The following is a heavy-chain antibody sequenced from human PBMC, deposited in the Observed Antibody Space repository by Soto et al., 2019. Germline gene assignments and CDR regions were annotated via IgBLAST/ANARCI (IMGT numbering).Heavy chain of an antibody. CDR3: ASPKIAFYNWFYP. V-gene: IGHV4-39*01. D-gene: IGHD3-3*02. J-gene: IGHJ5*02. CDR2: IKYSGTT. Sequence: PSETLSLTCTVSGGSISSSRCHWGWIRQPPGKGLEWIASIKYSGTTFYNPSLKSRVTLSVDTSKNQFALKLSSVTAADTAVYYCASPKIAFYNWFYPWGQGTLVTVSS. CDR1: GGSISSSRCH.